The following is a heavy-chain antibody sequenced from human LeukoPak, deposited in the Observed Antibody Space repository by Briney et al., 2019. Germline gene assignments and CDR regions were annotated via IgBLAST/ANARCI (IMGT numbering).Heavy chain of an antibody. Sequence: ASVKVSCKASGYTFTSYGISWVRQAPGQGLEWMGWISAYNGNTNYAQKLQGRVTMTTDTSTSTAYMELRSLRSDDTAVYYCARDQYKGYCGGGSGYRFDPGGQETLVTVSS. CDR1: GYTFTSYG. V-gene: IGHV1-18*01. D-gene: IGHD2-15*01. CDR3: ARDQYKGYCGGGSGYRFDP. J-gene: IGHJ5*02. CDR2: ISAYNGNT.